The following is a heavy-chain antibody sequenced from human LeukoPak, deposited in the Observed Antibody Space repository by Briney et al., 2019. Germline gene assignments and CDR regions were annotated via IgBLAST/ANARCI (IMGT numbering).Heavy chain of an antibody. CDR3: ARDRWFDY. J-gene: IGHJ4*02. Sequence: PGGSLRLSCAASGFTFSSYSMNWVRQAPGKGLEWVSSISSSSSYIDYADSVKGRFTISRDNAKNSLYLQMNSLRAEDTAVYYCARDRWFDYWGQGTLVTVSS. V-gene: IGHV3-21*01. CDR1: GFTFSSYS. D-gene: IGHD2-15*01. CDR2: ISSSSSYI.